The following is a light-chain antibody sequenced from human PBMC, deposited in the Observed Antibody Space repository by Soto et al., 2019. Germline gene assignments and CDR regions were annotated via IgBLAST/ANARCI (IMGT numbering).Light chain of an antibody. J-gene: IGLJ1*01. CDR3: NSYAGSNSFV. Sequence: QSALTQTASVSGSPGQSITISCSGTSSDIGSYDHVAWYQQFPGKSPKLMIYAVSDRPSGVPDRFSGSKSANTASLTVSGLQTEDEADYYCNSYAGSNSFVFGTGTKVTVL. CDR2: AVS. V-gene: IGLV2-8*01. CDR1: SSDIGSYDH.